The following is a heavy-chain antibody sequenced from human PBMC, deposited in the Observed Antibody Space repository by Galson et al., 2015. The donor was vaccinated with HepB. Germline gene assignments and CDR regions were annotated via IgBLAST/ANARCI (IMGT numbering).Heavy chain of an antibody. V-gene: IGHV5-51*01. Sequence: QSGAEVKKPGESLKISCRGSGYRFTSYWIGWVRQMPGKGLEWMGMIYPGDSDTRYSPSLQGQVTISADKSTSTAYLQWSSLKASDTAMYYCARRGAVAEFDYWGQGTLVTVSS. CDR1: GYRFTSYW. D-gene: IGHD6-19*01. CDR2: IYPGDSDT. CDR3: ARRGAVAEFDY. J-gene: IGHJ4*02.